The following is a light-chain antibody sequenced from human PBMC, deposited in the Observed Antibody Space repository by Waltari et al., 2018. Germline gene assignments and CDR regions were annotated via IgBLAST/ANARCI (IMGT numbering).Light chain of an antibody. V-gene: IGLV2-14*03. CDR1: SNDVGVYNY. CDR2: DVS. J-gene: IGLJ2*01. Sequence: QSALTQPASVSGSPGQSITISCTGTSNDVGVYNYVSWYQHLPGKAPKLIIYDVSRLPSGVSNRFSGSKSGNTASLTISGLQADDEADYYCSSYTNTNTLVFGGGTKVTVL. CDR3: SSYTNTNTLV.